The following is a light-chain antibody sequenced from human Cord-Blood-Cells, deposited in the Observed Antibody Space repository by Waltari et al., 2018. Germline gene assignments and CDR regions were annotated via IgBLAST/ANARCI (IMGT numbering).Light chain of an antibody. CDR2: EGS. CDR3: CSYAGSSTYV. Sequence: QSALTQPASVSGSPGQSITISCTGTSSDVGRYNLVSWYQQHPGKAPKLMLYEGSKRPSGVSNRFAGCKSGNTASLTISGLQAEDEAGYYCCSYAGSSTYVFGTGTKVTVL. CDR1: SSDVGRYNL. J-gene: IGLJ1*01. V-gene: IGLV2-23*01.